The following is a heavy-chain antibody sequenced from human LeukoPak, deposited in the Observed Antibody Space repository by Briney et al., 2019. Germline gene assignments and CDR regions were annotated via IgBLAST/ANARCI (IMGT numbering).Heavy chain of an antibody. CDR1: GFTVSNDY. J-gene: IGHJ4*02. V-gene: IGHV3-66*02. D-gene: IGHD4-17*01. CDR3: AKDSSGDYVLPYFDY. Sequence: PGGSLRLSCAVSGFTVSNDYMSWVRQAPGKGLQWVSIIYSDYSTYYADSVKGRFTISRDNSKNTLYLQMNSLRAEDTAVYYCAKDSSGDYVLPYFDYWGQGTLVTVSS. CDR2: IYSDYST.